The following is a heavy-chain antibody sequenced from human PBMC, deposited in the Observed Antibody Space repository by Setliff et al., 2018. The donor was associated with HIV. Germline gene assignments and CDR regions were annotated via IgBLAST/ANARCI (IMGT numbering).Heavy chain of an antibody. CDR3: ASSLGTVYYYGMDV. CDR2: IYYSGST. D-gene: IGHD7-27*01. Sequence: SETLSLTCTVSGGSISSGDYYWSWIRQPPGKGLEWIGYIYYSGSTYYNPSLKSRVTISVDTSKNQFSLKLSSVTAADTAVYCCASSLGTVYYYGMDVWGQGTTVTVSS. CDR1: GGSISSGDYY. J-gene: IGHJ6*02. V-gene: IGHV4-30-4*08.